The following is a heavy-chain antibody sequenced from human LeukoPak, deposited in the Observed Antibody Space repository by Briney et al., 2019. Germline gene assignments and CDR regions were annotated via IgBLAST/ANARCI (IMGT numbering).Heavy chain of an antibody. CDR1: GFTFSSYA. V-gene: IGHV3-23*01. Sequence: GGSLRLSCAASGFTFSSYAMSWVRQAPGKGLEWVSAIRGSGGSTYYADSVKGRFTISRDNSKNTLYLQMNSLRAEDTAVYYCAKDMVVVTSLVYYYGMDVWGQGTTVTVSS. J-gene: IGHJ6*02. CDR2: IRGSGGST. CDR3: AKDMVVVTSLVYYYGMDV. D-gene: IGHD2-21*02.